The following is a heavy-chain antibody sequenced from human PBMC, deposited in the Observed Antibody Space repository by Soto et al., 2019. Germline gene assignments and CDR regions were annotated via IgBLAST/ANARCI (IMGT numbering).Heavy chain of an antibody. CDR3: ASSDVVVAATPGDDYYYYGMDV. CDR1: GGTFSSYA. D-gene: IGHD2-15*01. J-gene: IGHJ6*02. Sequence: QVQLVQSGAEVKKPGSSVKVSYKASGGTFSSYAISWVRQAPGQGLEWMGGIIPIFGTANYAQKFQGRVTITADESTSTAYMELSSLRSEDTAVYYCASSDVVVAATPGDDYYYYGMDVWGQGTTVTVSS. CDR2: IIPIFGTA. V-gene: IGHV1-69*01.